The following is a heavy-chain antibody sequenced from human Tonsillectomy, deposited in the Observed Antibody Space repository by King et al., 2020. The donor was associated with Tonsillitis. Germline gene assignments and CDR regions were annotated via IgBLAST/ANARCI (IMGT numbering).Heavy chain of an antibody. D-gene: IGHD6-13*01. CDR3: AKDNLQAGYTSIWYEWAFDI. V-gene: IGHV3-30*18. CDR2: ISYDGNNT. J-gene: IGHJ3*02. CDR1: GFTFSSYG. Sequence: QVQLVESGGGVVQPGRSLRLSCTASGFTFSSYGIHWVRQAPGKGLEWVAVISYDGNNTYYADSVKGRFTISRENSKNTLYLQMNSLRAEDTAMYYCAKDNLQAGYTSIWYEWAFDIWGQGTMVTVSS.